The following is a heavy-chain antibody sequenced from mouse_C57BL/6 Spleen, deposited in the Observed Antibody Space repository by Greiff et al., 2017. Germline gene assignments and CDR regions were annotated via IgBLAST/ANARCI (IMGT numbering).Heavy chain of an antibody. Sequence: QVQLKQSGAELAKPGASVKLSCKASGYTFTSYWMHWVKQRPGQGLEWIGYINPSSGYTKYNQKFKDKATLTADKSSSTAYMQLSSLTYEDSAVYYCARYPLKGNYAMDYWGQGTSVTVSS. D-gene: IGHD1-3*01. V-gene: IGHV1-7*01. CDR2: INPSSGYT. J-gene: IGHJ4*01. CDR3: ARYPLKGNYAMDY. CDR1: GYTFTSYW.